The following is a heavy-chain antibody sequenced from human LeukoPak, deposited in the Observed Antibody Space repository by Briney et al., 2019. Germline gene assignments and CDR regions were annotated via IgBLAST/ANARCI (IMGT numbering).Heavy chain of an antibody. Sequence: GGSLRLSCAASGFTFSNYAMSWVRQAPGKGLEWVSGISGSGGSTYYADSVKGRFTISRDNSQDTLYLQMNSLRVEDTAVFYCAKRYGSGTYLSAFDIWGQGTMVTVSS. CDR1: GFTFSNYA. V-gene: IGHV3-23*01. J-gene: IGHJ3*02. CDR2: ISGSGGST. CDR3: AKRYGSGTYLSAFDI. D-gene: IGHD3-10*01.